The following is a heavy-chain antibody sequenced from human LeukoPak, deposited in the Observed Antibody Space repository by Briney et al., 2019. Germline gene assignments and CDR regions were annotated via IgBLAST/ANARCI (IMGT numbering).Heavy chain of an antibody. V-gene: IGHV3-23*01. CDR2: ISGGGGST. Sequence: PGGSLRLSCAASGFTFSSYAMSWVRQAPGKGLEWVSAISGGGGSTYYADSVKGRFTISRDNSRNTLYPQMNSLRAEDTAVYYCAKDLTSGGSLFDYWGQGTLVTVSS. D-gene: IGHD2-15*01. J-gene: IGHJ4*02. CDR3: AKDLTSGGSLFDY. CDR1: GFTFSSYA.